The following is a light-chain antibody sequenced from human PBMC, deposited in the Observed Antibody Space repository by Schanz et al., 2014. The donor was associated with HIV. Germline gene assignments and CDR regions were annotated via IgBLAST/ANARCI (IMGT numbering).Light chain of an antibody. CDR3: CSYAGTFVV. CDR1: SSDVGGYNY. CDR2: EVS. V-gene: IGLV2-8*01. Sequence: QSALTQPASVSGTPGQSITISCTGSSSDVGGYNYVSWYQQHPDKAPKLMIYEVSKRPSGVPDRFSGSKSGNTASLTVSGLQAEDEADYYCCSYAGTFVVFGGGTKLTVL. J-gene: IGLJ2*01.